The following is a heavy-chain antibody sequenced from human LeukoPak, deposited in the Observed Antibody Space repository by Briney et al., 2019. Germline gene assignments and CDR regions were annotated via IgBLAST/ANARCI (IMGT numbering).Heavy chain of an antibody. CDR1: GYTFTGYY. V-gene: IGHV1-2*02. J-gene: IGHJ4*02. CDR3: ASWAGGNEPIASFDY. Sequence: ASVNVSCKPSGYTFTGYYMHWVRQAPGQGLEGMGWINLNSGGTNYAQKFQGRVIMTRDTSTSTAYMELNRLRFDDTAVYYCASWAGGNEPIASFDYWGQGTLVTVSS. D-gene: IGHD1-14*01. CDR2: INLNSGGT.